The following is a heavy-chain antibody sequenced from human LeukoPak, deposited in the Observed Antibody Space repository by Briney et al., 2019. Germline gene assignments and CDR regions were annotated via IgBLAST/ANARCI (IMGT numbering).Heavy chain of an antibody. CDR3: ARDGYSYGYIY. CDR1: GGSFSGYY. V-gene: IGHV4-34*01. CDR2: INHSGST. Sequence: PSETLSLTCAVYGGSFSGYYWSWIRQPPGKGLEWIGEINHSGSTNYNPSLKSRVTISVDTSKNRFSLKLSSVTAADTAVYYCARDGYSYGYIYWGQGTLVTVSS. J-gene: IGHJ4*02. D-gene: IGHD5-18*01.